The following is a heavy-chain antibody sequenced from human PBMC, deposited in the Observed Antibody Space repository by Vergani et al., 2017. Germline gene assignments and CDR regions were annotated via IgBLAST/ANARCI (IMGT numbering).Heavy chain of an antibody. CDR1: GGSISSSSYY. D-gene: IGHD6-19*01. CDR2: SYYSGST. CDR3: ARKIAVAGTGPWFDP. Sequence: QLQLQESGPGLVKPSETLSLTCTVSGGSISSSSYYWGWIRQPPGKGLEWIGSSYYSGSTYYNPSLMSRVTISVDTSKNQFSLKLSSVTAADTAVYYCARKIAVAGTGPWFDPWGQGTLVTVSS. V-gene: IGHV4-39*07. J-gene: IGHJ5*02.